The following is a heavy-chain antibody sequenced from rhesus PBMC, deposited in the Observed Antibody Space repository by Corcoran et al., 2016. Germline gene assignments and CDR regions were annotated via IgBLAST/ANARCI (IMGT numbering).Heavy chain of an antibody. Sequence: QVQLQDSGPGLAKPSETLSLTFAVPGYSTSSGYAWSWVRPPPGTGLEWIGFIGGDTGSTYYNPSLKSRVTISKDTSTNQFSLRLTSVTAADTALYYCVRVDRRAVIIDYWGQGVLVTVSS. D-gene: IGHD2-39*01. V-gene: IGHV4-127*01. CDR3: VRVDRRAVIIDY. J-gene: IGHJ4*01. CDR1: GYSTSSGYA. CDR2: IGGDTGST.